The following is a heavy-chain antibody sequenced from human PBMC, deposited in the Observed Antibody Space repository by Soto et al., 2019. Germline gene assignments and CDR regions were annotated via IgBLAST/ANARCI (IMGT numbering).Heavy chain of an antibody. CDR3: ARVSPVMSPGY. J-gene: IGHJ4*02. V-gene: IGHV3-7*05. D-gene: IGHD3-16*01. Sequence: EVQLVESGGGLVQPGGSLRLSCAVSGFTFSNSWLSWVRQAPGKGLEWVANINQDGSDKYYVDSVKGRFTISRDNAKNSLYLQMNSLRAEDTAIYSCARVSPVMSPGYWGQGTLVTVSS. CDR2: INQDGSDK. CDR1: GFTFSNSW.